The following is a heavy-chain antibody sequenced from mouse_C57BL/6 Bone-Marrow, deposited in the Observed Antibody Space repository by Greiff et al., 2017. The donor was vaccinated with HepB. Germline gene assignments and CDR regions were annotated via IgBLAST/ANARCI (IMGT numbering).Heavy chain of an antibody. CDR3: ARCYYDGDWYFDV. CDR1: GYTFTSYW. J-gene: IGHJ1*03. D-gene: IGHD1-1*01. V-gene: IGHV1-50*01. CDR2: IDPSDSYT. Sequence: QVQLQQPGAELVKPGASVKLSCKASGYTFTSYWMQWVKQRPGQGLEWIGEIDPSDSYTNYNQKFKGKATLTVDTSSSTAYMQLSSLTSEDSAVYDCARCYYDGDWYFDVWGTGTTVTVSS.